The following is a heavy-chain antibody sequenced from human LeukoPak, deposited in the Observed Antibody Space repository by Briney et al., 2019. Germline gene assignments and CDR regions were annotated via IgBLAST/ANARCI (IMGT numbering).Heavy chain of an antibody. J-gene: IGHJ4*02. V-gene: IGHV4-30-2*01. CDR2: IYHGGST. CDR1: GGSISSGGYS. D-gene: IGHD2-15*01. Sequence: SETLSLTCAVSGGSISSGGYSWSWIRQPPGKGLEWIGYIYHGGSTYYNPSLKSRVTISVDRSKNQFSLKLSSVTAADTAVYYCARASCSGGSCYHTDYWGQGTLVTVSS. CDR3: ARASCSGGSCYHTDY.